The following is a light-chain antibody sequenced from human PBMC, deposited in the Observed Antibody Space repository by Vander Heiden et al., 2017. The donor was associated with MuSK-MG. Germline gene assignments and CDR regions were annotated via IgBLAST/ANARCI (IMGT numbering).Light chain of an antibody. Sequence: DIQMTQSPSSLSASVGDRVTITCRASQSISSYLNWYQQKPGKAPKLLIYAASSLQSGVPSRFSGRGSGTDFTLTISSLQPEDFATYCCQQSDSTPWTFGQGTKVEIK. CDR2: AAS. CDR1: QSISSY. V-gene: IGKV1-39*01. CDR3: QQSDSTPWT. J-gene: IGKJ1*01.